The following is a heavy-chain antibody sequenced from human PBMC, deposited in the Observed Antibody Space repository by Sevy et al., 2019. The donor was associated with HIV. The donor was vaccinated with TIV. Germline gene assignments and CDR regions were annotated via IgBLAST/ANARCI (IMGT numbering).Heavy chain of an antibody. CDR1: GYTFTGYY. CDR2: INPNSGGT. D-gene: IGHD4-4*01. CDR3: AGAVTWRSYYGMDV. Sequence: ASVKVSCKASGYTFTGYYMHWVRQAPGQGLEWMGWINPNSGGTNYAQKFQGRVTMTRDTSISTAYMELSRLRSDDTAVYYCAGAVTWRSYYGMDVWGQGTTVTVSS. V-gene: IGHV1-2*02. J-gene: IGHJ6*02.